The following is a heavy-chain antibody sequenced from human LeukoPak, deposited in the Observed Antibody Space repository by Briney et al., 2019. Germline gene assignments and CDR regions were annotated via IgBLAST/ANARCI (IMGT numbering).Heavy chain of an antibody. J-gene: IGHJ4*02. CDR1: RFTFSSYG. V-gene: IGHV3-30*18. Sequence: GGSLRLSCAASRFTFSSYGMHWVRQAPGKGLEWVAVISYDGSNKYYADSVKGRFTISRDNSKNTLYLQMNSLRAEDTAVYYCAKDRSRVTACDYWGQGTLVTVSS. CDR3: AKDRSRVTACDY. CDR2: ISYDGSNK. D-gene: IGHD4-11*01.